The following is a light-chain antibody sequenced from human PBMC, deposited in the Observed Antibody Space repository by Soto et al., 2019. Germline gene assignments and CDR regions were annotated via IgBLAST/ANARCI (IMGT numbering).Light chain of an antibody. V-gene: IGLV3-21*04. CDR3: QVWDSSSDHRV. Sequence: SYELTQPPSVSVAPGQTARITCGGDNIRTKSVHWFQQKPGQAPVLVIYYDSDRPSGIPERFSGSNSGNTATLTISRVEAGDEADYYCQVWDSSSDHRVFGGGTQLTVL. CDR1: NIRTKS. J-gene: IGLJ3*02. CDR2: YDS.